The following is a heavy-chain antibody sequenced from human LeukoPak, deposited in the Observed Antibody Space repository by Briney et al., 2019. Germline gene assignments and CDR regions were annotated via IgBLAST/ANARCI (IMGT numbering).Heavy chain of an antibody. V-gene: IGHV1-18*01. CDR2: ISAYNGNT. CDR3: ARESGYYYDSSGYRSMDV. D-gene: IGHD3-22*01. CDR1: GYTFTSYG. Sequence: ASVKVSCKASGYTFTSYGISWVRQAPGQGLEWMGWISAYNGNTNYAQKFQGRVTMTRDTSISTAYMELSRLRSDDTAVYYCARESGYYYDSSGYRSMDVWGQGTTVTVSS. J-gene: IGHJ6*02.